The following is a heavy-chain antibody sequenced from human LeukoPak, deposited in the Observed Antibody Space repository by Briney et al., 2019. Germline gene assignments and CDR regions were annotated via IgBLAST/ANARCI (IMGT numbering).Heavy chain of an antibody. CDR3: ARVIIVGATGI. D-gene: IGHD1-26*01. Sequence: PGGSLRLSCAASGFTFSSYSMNWVRQAPGKGLEWVSYISSGGSTVHYADSVKGRFTISRDNAKNSLFLQMNSLTAEDTAVYYCARVIIVGATGIWGQGTMVTVSS. V-gene: IGHV3-48*04. CDR2: ISSGGSTV. J-gene: IGHJ3*02. CDR1: GFTFSSYS.